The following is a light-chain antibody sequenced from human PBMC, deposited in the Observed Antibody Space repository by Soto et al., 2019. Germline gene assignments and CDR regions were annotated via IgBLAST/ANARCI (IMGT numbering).Light chain of an antibody. CDR3: QQYYSYPIT. CDR2: AAS. CDR1: QGISSY. Sequence: IRLTQSPSSLSASVGDRVNITCRASQGISSYLAWYQQKPGKAPKLLIYAASTLQSGVPSRFSGSGSGTDFTLTISCLQSEDFATYYCQQYYSYPITFGQGTRLEIK. V-gene: IGKV1-8*01. J-gene: IGKJ5*01.